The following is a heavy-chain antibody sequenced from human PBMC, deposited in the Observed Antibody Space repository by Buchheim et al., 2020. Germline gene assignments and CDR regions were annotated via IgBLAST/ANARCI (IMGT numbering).Heavy chain of an antibody. CDR3: GGGTGGYYYYGMDV. V-gene: IGHV3-48*02. CDR2: ISRSSSTI. J-gene: IGHJ6*02. Sequence: EVQLVESGGGLVQPGGSLRLSCADSGFTFSRSSMNWVRQAPGKGLEWVSYISRSSSTIYYADSVKGRFTISRDNAKNSLYLQMNSLRDEDTAVYYCGGGTGGYYYYGMDVWGQGTT. D-gene: IGHD2-15*01. CDR1: GFTFSRSS.